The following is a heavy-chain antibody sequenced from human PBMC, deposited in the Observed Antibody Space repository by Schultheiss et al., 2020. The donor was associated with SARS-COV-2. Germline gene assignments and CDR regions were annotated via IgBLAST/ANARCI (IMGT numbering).Heavy chain of an antibody. CDR2: IKCDGSEK. Sequence: GGSLRLSCAASGFTFSSYGMHWVRQAPGKGLEWVADIKCDGSEKYYVDSVKGRLTISRDNAKNSLYLQMNSLRAEDTAVYYCARVKGVVPAAHLIPYGDSFDAFDIWGQGTMVTVSS. CDR3: ARVKGVVPAAHLIPYGDSFDAFDI. J-gene: IGHJ3*02. V-gene: IGHV3-7*01. D-gene: IGHD2-2*01. CDR1: GFTFSSYG.